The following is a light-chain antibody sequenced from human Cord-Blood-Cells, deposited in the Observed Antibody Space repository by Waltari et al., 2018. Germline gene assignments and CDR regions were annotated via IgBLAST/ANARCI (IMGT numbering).Light chain of an antibody. V-gene: IGLV1-44*01. CDR2: SNN. CDR1: SSNIGSNT. J-gene: IGLJ2*01. Sequence: QSVLTQPPSASGTPGQRVTISCSGRSSNIGSNTVNWYQQLPGTAPKLLIYSNNQRPSGVPGRCCGSESGTSASLASSGLQSEDEADYYCAAWDDSLNGPVFGGGTKLTVL. CDR3: AAWDDSLNGPV.